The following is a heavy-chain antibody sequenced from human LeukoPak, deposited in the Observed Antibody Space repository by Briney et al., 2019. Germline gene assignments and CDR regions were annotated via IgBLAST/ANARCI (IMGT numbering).Heavy chain of an antibody. CDR2: ISNNGGYT. D-gene: IGHD2-21*02. CDR3: VREDTPATANY. Sequence: GGSLRLSCAASGFTFSSYAMSWVRQAPGKGLEWVSAISNNGGYTYYADSVQGRFTISRDNSKDTLFLQMHSLRPGDTAVYYCVREDTPATANYWGQGTLVTISS. CDR1: GFTFSSYA. V-gene: IGHV3-23*01. J-gene: IGHJ4*02.